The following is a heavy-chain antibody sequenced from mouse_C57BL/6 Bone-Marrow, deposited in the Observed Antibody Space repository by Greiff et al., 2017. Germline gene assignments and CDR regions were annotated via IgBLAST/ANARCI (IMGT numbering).Heavy chain of an antibody. J-gene: IGHJ2*01. D-gene: IGHD2-4*01. Sequence: EVQLQQSGAELVRPGASVKLSCTASGFNIKDDYMHWVKQRPEQGLEWIGWIDPENGDTEYASKFQGKATITADTSSNTAYLQLSSLTSEDTAVYYCTTEGLPHFDYWGQGTTLTVSS. CDR2: IDPENGDT. CDR1: GFNIKDDY. V-gene: IGHV14-4*01. CDR3: TTEGLPHFDY.